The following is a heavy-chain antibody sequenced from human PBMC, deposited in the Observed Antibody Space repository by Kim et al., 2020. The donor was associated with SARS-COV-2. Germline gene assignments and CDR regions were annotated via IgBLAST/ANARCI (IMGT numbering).Heavy chain of an antibody. D-gene: IGHD5-12*01. Sequence: NYNLTLKRRVAISVDTTKHQFSLKLSSVTAADTAVYYCARLAREVAFFDYWGQGTLVTVSS. CDR3: ARLAREVAFFDY. J-gene: IGHJ4*02. V-gene: IGHV4-59*08.